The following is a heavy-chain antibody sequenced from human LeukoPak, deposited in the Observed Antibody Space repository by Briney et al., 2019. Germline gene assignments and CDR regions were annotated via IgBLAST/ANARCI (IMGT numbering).Heavy chain of an antibody. CDR3: AREAAAGYIDY. D-gene: IGHD6-13*01. J-gene: IGHJ4*02. V-gene: IGHV3-7*01. Sequence: GGSLRLSCAASGFAFSSYWMSWVRQAPGKGLEWVANIKHDGSEKYYVDSVKGRFTISRDNAKNALYLQMSSLRGEDTAVYYCAREAAAGYIDYWGQGTLVTVSS. CDR1: GFAFSSYW. CDR2: IKHDGSEK.